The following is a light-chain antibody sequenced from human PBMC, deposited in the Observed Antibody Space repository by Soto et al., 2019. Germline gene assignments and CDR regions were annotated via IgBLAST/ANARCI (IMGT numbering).Light chain of an antibody. CDR3: QQYGSSPALT. Sequence: EIVLPQVPGTMSLAPGDRATLSCRASQNIARNYLAWYQQKPGQAPRLLIYDASTRATGIPDRFSGSGSGTDFTLTISRLEPEDFAVYYCQQYGSSPALTFGGGTKVDIK. J-gene: IGKJ4*01. CDR1: QNIARNY. CDR2: DAS. V-gene: IGKV3-20*01.